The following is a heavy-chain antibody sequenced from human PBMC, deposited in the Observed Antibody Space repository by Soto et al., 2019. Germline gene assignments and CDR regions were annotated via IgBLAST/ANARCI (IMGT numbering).Heavy chain of an antibody. D-gene: IGHD4-4*01. Sequence: PGGSLRLSCAASRFTFSSYGMHWVRQAPGKWLEWVAVISYDGSNKYYADSVKGRFTISRDNSKNTLYLQMNSLRAEDTAVYYCAKVAITHPDYSNYYYGMDVWGQGXTVTVYS. CDR3: AKVAITHPDYSNYYYGMDV. J-gene: IGHJ6*02. CDR1: RFTFSSYG. CDR2: ISYDGSNK. V-gene: IGHV3-30*18.